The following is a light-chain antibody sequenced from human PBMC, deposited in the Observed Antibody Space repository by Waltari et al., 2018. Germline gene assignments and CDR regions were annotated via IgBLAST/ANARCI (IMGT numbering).Light chain of an antibody. CDR1: SPNIGKHY. CDR3: GTWDSRMSVAV. CDR2: EKD. J-gene: IGLJ2*01. Sequence: QSVLTQPPSVSAASGQKVTTPCSGSSPNIGKHYVSWYHKFPGPAPKLHIYEKDKRPSGIPGRFSGSKSGTAATLDIHGLQTGDEADYYCGTWDSRMSVAVLGGGTKVTVL. V-gene: IGLV1-51*01.